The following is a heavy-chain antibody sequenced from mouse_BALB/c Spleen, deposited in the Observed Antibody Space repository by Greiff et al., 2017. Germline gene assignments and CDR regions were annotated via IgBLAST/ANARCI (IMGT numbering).Heavy chain of an antibody. Sequence: VQLQESGPGLVAPSQSLSITCTVSGFSLTSYDISWIRQPPGKGLEWLGVIWTGGGTNYNSAFMSRLSISKDNSKSQVFLKMNSLQTDDTAIYYCVREGSYSYYAMDYWGQGTSVTVAS. CDR1: GFSLTSYD. CDR3: VREGSYSYYAMDY. CDR2: IWTGGGT. J-gene: IGHJ4*01. V-gene: IGHV2-9-2*01.